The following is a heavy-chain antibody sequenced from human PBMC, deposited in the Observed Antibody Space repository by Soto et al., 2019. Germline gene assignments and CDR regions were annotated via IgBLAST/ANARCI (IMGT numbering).Heavy chain of an antibody. CDR1: GFSLSTSGVG. CDR3: AYLPCSGGSCYWFSFSGMDV. V-gene: IGHV2-5*02. J-gene: IGHJ6*02. CDR2: IYWDADK. Sequence: QITLKESGPTLVKPTQTLTLTCTFSGFSLSTSGVGVAWIRQPPGEALEGLALIYWDADKRYRPSLESRLTITKDTSKNQVVLTMTNVDSVDTATYYCAYLPCSGGSCYWFSFSGMDVWGQGTTVTVSS. D-gene: IGHD2-15*01.